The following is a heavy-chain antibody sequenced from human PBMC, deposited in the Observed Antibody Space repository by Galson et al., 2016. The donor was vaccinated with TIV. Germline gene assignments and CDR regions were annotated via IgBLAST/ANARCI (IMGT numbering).Heavy chain of an antibody. CDR1: GYTFTSYG. J-gene: IGHJ4*02. V-gene: IGHV1-18*01. CDR3: ARDRRHILTGSSPDC. D-gene: IGHD3-9*01. Sequence: QSGAEVKKPGASVKVSCEASGYTFTSYGISWVRQAPGQGLEWMGWISPYNGNTNYAQKFQGRVTMTTDTSTSTAYVELRSLRSDDTAVYYCARDRRHILTGSSPDCWGQGTLVTVSS. CDR2: ISPYNGNT.